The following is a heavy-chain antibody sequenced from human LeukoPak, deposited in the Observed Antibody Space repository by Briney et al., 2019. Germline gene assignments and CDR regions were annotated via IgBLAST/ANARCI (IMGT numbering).Heavy chain of an antibody. D-gene: IGHD3-3*01. CDR1: GGTFSSYA. Sequence: SVKVSCKASGGTFSSYAISWVRQAPGQGLEWMGGIIPIFGTANYARKFQGRVTITTDESTSTAYMELSSLRSEDTAVYYCARAYRRYDFWSGYYTGSYYYYYMDVWGKGTTVTVSS. CDR2: IIPIFGTA. V-gene: IGHV1-69*05. J-gene: IGHJ6*03. CDR3: ARAYRRYDFWSGYYTGSYYYYYMDV.